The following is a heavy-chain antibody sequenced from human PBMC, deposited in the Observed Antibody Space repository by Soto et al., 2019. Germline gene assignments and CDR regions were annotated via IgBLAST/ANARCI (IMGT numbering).Heavy chain of an antibody. Sequence: GASVKVSCKASGYTFTIYDINCVRQATLQGLDGMGCMNPNSGNTGYAQKFQGRVTMTRNTSISTAYMELSSLRSEDTAVYYCARGGSITIPLDVWGQGTTVTVSS. CDR1: GYTFTIYD. J-gene: IGHJ6*02. CDR3: ARGGSITIPLDV. CDR2: MNPNSGNT. D-gene: IGHD3-3*01. V-gene: IGHV1-8*01.